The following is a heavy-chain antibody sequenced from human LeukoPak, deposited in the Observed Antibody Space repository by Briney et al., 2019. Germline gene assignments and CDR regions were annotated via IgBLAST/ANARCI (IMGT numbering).Heavy chain of an antibody. D-gene: IGHD2-15*01. Sequence: GGSLRLSCAASGFTFSSYAMSWVRQAPGKGLEWVSAISGSGGGTYYADSVKGRFTISRDNSKNTLYLQMNSLRAEDTAVYYCAKAGRIVVVVAATPFDPWGQGTLVTVSS. J-gene: IGHJ5*02. V-gene: IGHV3-23*01. CDR3: AKAGRIVVVVAATPFDP. CDR1: GFTFSSYA. CDR2: ISGSGGGT.